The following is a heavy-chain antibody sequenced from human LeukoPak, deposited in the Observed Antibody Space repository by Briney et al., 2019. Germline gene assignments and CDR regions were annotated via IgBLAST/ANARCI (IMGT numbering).Heavy chain of an antibody. CDR2: MYYSGST. V-gene: IGHV4-59*01. D-gene: IGHD2-21*02. CDR3: ARAGQCGGDCYSLDS. J-gene: IGHJ4*02. CDR1: GGSINGYS. Sequence: PSETLSLTCTVSGGSINGYSWTWLRQPPGKGLEWIGYMYYSGSTNYNPSLKSRVTISVDTSKNQFSLKLRSVTAADTAVYYCARAGQCGGDCYSLDSWGQGTLVTVSS.